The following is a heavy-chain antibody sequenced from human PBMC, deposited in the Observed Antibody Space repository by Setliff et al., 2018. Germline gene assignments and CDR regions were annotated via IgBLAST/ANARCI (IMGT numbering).Heavy chain of an antibody. J-gene: IGHJ4*02. V-gene: IGHV4-61*02. CDR3: TRNFLGWLARF. D-gene: IGHD6-19*01. CDR1: GGSISTTDYY. Sequence: SETLSLTCTVSGGSISTTDYYWGWFRQPAGKGLEWIGRIYSDENTDYNPSLKSRVTMSADTSKNQFSLKLKSVTAADTAVYYCTRNFLGWLARFWGRGTLVTVSS. CDR2: IYSDENT.